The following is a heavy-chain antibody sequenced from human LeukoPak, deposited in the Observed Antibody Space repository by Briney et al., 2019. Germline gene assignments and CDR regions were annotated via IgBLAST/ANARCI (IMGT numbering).Heavy chain of an antibody. Sequence: GGSLRLSCAASGFTFSSYGMHWVRQAPGKGLEWVAVISYGGSNKYYADSVKGRFTISRDNSKNTLYLQMNSLRAEDTAVYYCAKEGNVVVPAFDYWGQGTLVTVSS. D-gene: IGHD2-2*01. J-gene: IGHJ4*02. CDR3: AKEGNVVVPAFDY. CDR2: ISYGGSNK. V-gene: IGHV3-30*18. CDR1: GFTFSSYG.